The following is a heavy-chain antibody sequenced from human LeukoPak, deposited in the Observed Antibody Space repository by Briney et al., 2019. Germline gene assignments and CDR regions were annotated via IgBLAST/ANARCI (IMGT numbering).Heavy chain of an antibody. D-gene: IGHD2-21*02. J-gene: IGHJ4*02. CDR2: IYHSGNT. Sequence: SETLSLTCAVSNYSISNGYYWGWIRQPPGKGLEWIGSIYHSGNTYYNPSLKSRVTISVDTSKNQFSLKLRSVTAADTAVYYCAREVVTASTPDYWGQGTLVTVFS. V-gene: IGHV4-38-2*02. CDR1: NYSISNGYY. CDR3: AREVVTASTPDY.